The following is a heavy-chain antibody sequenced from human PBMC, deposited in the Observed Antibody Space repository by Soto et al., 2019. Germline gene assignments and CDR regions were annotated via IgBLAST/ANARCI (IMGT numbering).Heavy chain of an antibody. CDR3: ARTGYSSGWYKAAFDI. CDR2: INHSGST. V-gene: IGHV4-34*01. D-gene: IGHD6-19*01. J-gene: IGHJ3*02. Sequence: SETPSLTCAVCGGSFSGYYWSWIRQPPGKGLEWIGEINHSGSTNYNPSLKSRVTISVDTSKNQFSLKLSSVTAADTAVYYCARTGYSSGWYKAAFDIWGQGTMVTVSS. CDR1: GGSFSGYY.